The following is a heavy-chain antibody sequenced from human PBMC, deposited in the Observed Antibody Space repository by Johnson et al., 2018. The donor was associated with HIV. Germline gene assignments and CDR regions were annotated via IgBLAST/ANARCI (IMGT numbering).Heavy chain of an antibody. CDR1: GFTFSNYD. V-gene: IGHV3-23*04. CDR3: ARASVVVPFYAFDI. CDR2: ISGSGGST. J-gene: IGHJ3*02. D-gene: IGHD2-21*01. Sequence: VQLVESGGGVVQPGRSLRLSCEASGFTFSNYDMDWVRQAPGKGLEWVSAISGSGGSTYYADSVKGRFTISRDNSKNTLYLQMNSLRAEDTAVYYCARASVVVPFYAFDIWGQGTMVTVSS.